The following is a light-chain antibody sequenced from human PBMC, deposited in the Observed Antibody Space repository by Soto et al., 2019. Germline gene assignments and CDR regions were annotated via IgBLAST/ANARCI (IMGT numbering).Light chain of an antibody. CDR3: CSYVTTPEI. CDR2: DGT. V-gene: IGLV2-11*01. Sequence: QSVLAQPRSVSGSPGQLLTISCTGTSSDVDDYRYVSWYQQYPGKAPKLVIYDGTKRPSGVPDRFSGSNSGNTASLTISGLLAEDEADYYCCSYVTTPEIFGTGTKVTVL. CDR1: SSDVDDYRY. J-gene: IGLJ1*01.